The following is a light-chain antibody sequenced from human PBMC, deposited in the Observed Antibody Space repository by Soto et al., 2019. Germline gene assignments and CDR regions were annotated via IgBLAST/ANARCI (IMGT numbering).Light chain of an antibody. V-gene: IGLV2-14*01. J-gene: IGLJ3*02. CDR1: SSDVGGYNY. CDR3: SSYTSSSTQV. CDR2: EVS. Sequence: QSALTQPASVSGSPGQSITISCTGTSSDVGGYNYVSWYQQHPGKAPKLMICEVSHRPSGVSNRFSGSKSANTASLTISGLQAEDEADYYCSSYTSSSTQVFGGGTKVTVL.